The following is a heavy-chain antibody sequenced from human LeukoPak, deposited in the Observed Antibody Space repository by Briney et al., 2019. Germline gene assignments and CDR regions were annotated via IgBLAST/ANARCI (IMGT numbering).Heavy chain of an antibody. D-gene: IGHD3-3*01. Sequence: SETLSLTCTVSGGSINIYYWSWIRQPAGKGLEWIGRIYTSGSTNYNPSLKTRVTMSVDTSKNQFSLKLSSVTAADTAVYYCARSTGDFWSGYPLYFQHWGQGTLVTVSS. V-gene: IGHV4-4*07. CDR1: GGSINIYY. J-gene: IGHJ1*01. CDR2: IYTSGST. CDR3: ARSTGDFWSGYPLYFQH.